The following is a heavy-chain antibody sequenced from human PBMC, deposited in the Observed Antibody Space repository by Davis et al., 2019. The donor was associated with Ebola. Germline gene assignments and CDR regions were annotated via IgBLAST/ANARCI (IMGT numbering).Heavy chain of an antibody. CDR1: AFTFSRYT. D-gene: IGHD6-19*01. V-gene: IGHV3-30-3*01. Sequence: GGSLRLSCAASAFTFSRYTMNWVRQAPGKGLEWVALISYDGGNKFYADSVKGRFTISRDNSKNTLYLQTNSLRAEDTAMYYCARNPLARFMGGVSSGWSLVAWGQGALVTVSS. J-gene: IGHJ4*02. CDR3: ARNPLARFMGGVSSGWSLVA. CDR2: ISYDGGNK.